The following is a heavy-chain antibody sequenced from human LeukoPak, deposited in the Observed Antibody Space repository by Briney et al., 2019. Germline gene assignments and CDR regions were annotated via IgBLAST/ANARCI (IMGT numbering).Heavy chain of an antibody. D-gene: IGHD7-27*01. Sequence: GGSLRLSCAASGFTFSSYGMHWVRQAPGKGLEWVAVISYDGSNKYYADSVKGRFTISRDNAKNSLFLHMNSLRAEDTAVYYCAMTMWGFDCWGEGTLVTVSS. CDR2: ISYDGSNK. V-gene: IGHV3-30*03. J-gene: IGHJ4*02. CDR1: GFTFSSYG. CDR3: AMTMWGFDC.